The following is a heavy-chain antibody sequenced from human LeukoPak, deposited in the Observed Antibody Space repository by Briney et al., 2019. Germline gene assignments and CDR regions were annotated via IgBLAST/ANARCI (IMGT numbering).Heavy chain of an antibody. D-gene: IGHD1-1*01. CDR1: GFTFGSYA. J-gene: IGHJ4*02. V-gene: IGHV3-23*01. CDR3: ARDGSRTGTAGIDY. CDR2: ISGVGGSI. Sequence: GGSLRLSCVASGFTFGSYAMTWVRQAPGKGLEWVSVISGVGGSIYYADSVKGRFTISRDNSKNTLYLQMNSLRAEDTAVYYCARDGSRTGTAGIDYWGQGTLVTVSS.